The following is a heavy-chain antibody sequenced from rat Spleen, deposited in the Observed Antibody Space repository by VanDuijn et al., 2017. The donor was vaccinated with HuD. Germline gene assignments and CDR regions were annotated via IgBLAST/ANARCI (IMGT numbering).Heavy chain of an antibody. D-gene: IGHD1-11*01. CDR3: ARSYGGYTSNWFPY. CDR1: GFSLISHS. J-gene: IGHJ3*01. V-gene: IGHV2-1*01. CDR2: IWGDGST. Sequence: QVQLKESGPGLVQSSQTLSLICPVSGFSLISHSVHWVRQSPGKGLEWMGGIWGDGSTDYNSVLKSRLTINRDTSKSQVFLKMNSLQTDDTVIYFCARSYGGYTSNWFPYWGQGTLVTVSS.